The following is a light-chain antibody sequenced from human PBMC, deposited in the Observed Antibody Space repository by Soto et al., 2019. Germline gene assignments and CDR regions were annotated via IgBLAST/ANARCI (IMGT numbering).Light chain of an antibody. V-gene: IGLV1-47*01. CDR2: GNN. CDR1: SSNIGSNY. Sequence: QLVLTQPPSASGTPGQRVTISCSGSSSNIGSNYVYWYQQLPGTAPKLLIYGNNQRPSGVPDRFSGSKSGTSASLAISGLRSEDEADYYCAAWDDSLSGRDVVFGGGTKLTVL. CDR3: AAWDDSLSGRDVV. J-gene: IGLJ2*01.